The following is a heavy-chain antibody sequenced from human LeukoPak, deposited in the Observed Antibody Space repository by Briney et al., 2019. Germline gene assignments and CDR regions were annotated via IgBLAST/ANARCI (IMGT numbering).Heavy chain of an antibody. J-gene: IGHJ5*02. Sequence: SQTLSLTCNVSGGSISSGIYYWSWMRQPPGKGLEWIGYIYYSGSTYYNPSLKSRVSISVDTSKNQFSLKLSSVTAADTAVYYCAREGTTPTGVRPWGQGTLVTVSS. CDR2: IYYSGST. D-gene: IGHD4-11*01. CDR3: AREGTTPTGVRP. V-gene: IGHV4-30-4*08. CDR1: GGSISSGIYY.